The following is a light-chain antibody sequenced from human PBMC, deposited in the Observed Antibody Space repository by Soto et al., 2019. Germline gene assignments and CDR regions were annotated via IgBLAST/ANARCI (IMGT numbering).Light chain of an antibody. CDR1: SNDDGAYNY. Sequence: QSVLTQPPSASGSPGQSVTISCTGTSNDDGAYNYVSWYQQHPGKAPKLMIHEVSKRPSGVPDRFSGSKSGNTASLTVSGLLTEDEADYYCSSYGGANTVVFGGGTKLTVL. V-gene: IGLV2-8*01. J-gene: IGLJ2*01. CDR2: EVS. CDR3: SSYGGANTVV.